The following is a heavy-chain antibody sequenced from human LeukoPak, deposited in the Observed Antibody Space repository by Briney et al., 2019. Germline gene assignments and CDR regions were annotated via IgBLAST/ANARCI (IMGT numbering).Heavy chain of an antibody. Sequence: SVKVSCKASGHTFTTYNINWVRQAPGQGLEWMGGIIPIFGTANYAQNFRGRVTITADDSTSTAYMELSSLRSEDTAVYYCARARAFYYYYYYMDVWGKGTTVTISS. CDR3: ARARAFYYYYYYMDV. V-gene: IGHV1-69*13. CDR1: GHTFTTYN. J-gene: IGHJ6*03. CDR2: IIPIFGTA.